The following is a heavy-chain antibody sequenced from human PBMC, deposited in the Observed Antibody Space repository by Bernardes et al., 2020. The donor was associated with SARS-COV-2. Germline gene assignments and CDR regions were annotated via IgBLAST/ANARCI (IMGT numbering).Heavy chain of an antibody. CDR1: GFTFSSYS. D-gene: IGHD5-18*01. J-gene: IGHJ4*02. CDR3: ARDLAMAPYFDY. CDR2: ISSSSSYI. V-gene: IGHV3-21*01. Sequence: GGSLRLSCAASGFTFSSYSMNWVCQAPGKGLEWVSSISSSSSYIYYADSVKGRFTISRDNAKNSLYLQMNSLRAEDTAVYYCARDLAMAPYFDYWGQGTLVTVSS.